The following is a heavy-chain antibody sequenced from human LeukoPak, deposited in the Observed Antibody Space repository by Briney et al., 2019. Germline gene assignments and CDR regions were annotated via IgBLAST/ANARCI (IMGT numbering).Heavy chain of an antibody. Sequence: PGGSLRLSCAASGFTFSNAWMSWVRQAPGKGLEWVGRIKSKTDGGTTDYAAPVKGRFTISRDDSKNTLYLQMNSLKTEDTAVYYCTTDSIMITFGGPQSQNHWGQGTLVTVSS. CDR3: TTDSIMITFGGPQSQNH. CDR2: IKSKTDGGTT. J-gene: IGHJ5*02. V-gene: IGHV3-15*01. CDR1: GFTFSNAW. D-gene: IGHD3-16*01.